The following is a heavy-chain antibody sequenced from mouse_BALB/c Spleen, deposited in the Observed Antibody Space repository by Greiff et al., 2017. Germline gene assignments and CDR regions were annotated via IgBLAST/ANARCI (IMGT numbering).Heavy chain of an antibody. Sequence: EVKLVESGGGLVKPGGSLKLSCAASGFTFSSYAMSWVRQTPEKRLEWVASISSGGSTYYPDSVKGRFTIARDNARNILYLQVSSLRSGDTAMYYCARGDGYEGAWFADWGQGTMVTVSA. V-gene: IGHV5-6-5*01. J-gene: IGHJ3*01. CDR2: ISSGGST. CDR1: GFTFSSYA. CDR3: ARGDGYEGAWFAD. D-gene: IGHD2-2*01.